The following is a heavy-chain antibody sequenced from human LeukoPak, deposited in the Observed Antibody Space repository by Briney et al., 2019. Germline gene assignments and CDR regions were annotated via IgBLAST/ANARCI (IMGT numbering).Heavy chain of an antibody. Sequence: ASVKVSCKASGYPFTGYYMHWVRPAPGQELDGMGWINTNTGNPTYAQGFTGRFVFSLDNSVSTAYLQISSLKAEDTAVYYCARVGPSGFWVDILTGYSGYYMDVWGKGTTVTVSS. D-gene: IGHD3-9*01. CDR3: ARVGPSGFWVDILTGYSGYYMDV. V-gene: IGHV7-4-1*02. J-gene: IGHJ6*03. CDR2: INTNTGNP. CDR1: GYPFTGYY.